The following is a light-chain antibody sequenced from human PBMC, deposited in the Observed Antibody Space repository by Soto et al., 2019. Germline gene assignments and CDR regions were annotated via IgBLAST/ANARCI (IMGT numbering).Light chain of an antibody. Sequence: DIQMTQSPSTLSASVGDRVTITCRASQSISSWLAWYQQKPGKAPKLLMYKASRLDSGVPSRFSGSGSGTEFTLTISSLQPDDFATYYCQQYNSLWTFGQGTKVVIK. CDR3: QQYNSLWT. CDR1: QSISSW. V-gene: IGKV1-5*03. CDR2: KAS. J-gene: IGKJ1*01.